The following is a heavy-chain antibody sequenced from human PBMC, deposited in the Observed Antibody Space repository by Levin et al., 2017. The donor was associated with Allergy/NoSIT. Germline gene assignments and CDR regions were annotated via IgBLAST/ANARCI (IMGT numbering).Heavy chain of an antibody. Sequence: TGGSLRLSCAVSGFTFGDYAMKWFRQAPGKGLEWISFISSNAHGGTTEYAASVKGRFTMSRDDSKSIAYLQMNSLKTEDTALYFCTRVLVAAGPRLDYWGQGTLVTVSS. CDR3: TRVLVAAGPRLDY. CDR1: GFTFGDYA. CDR2: ISSNAHGGTT. D-gene: IGHD6-13*01. V-gene: IGHV3-49*03. J-gene: IGHJ4*02.